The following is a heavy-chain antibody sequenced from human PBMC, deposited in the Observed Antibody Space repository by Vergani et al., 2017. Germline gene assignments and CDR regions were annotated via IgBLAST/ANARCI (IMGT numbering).Heavy chain of an antibody. CDR3: AKPMSKGADSSGRPSYVQH. V-gene: IGHV3-23*01. CDR2: ISGSGGST. Sequence: EVQLLESGGGLVQPGGSLRLSCAASGFTFSSYAMSWVRQAPGKGLEWVSAISGSGGSTYYADSVKGRFTISRDNSKNTLYLQMNSLRAEDTAVYYCAKPMSKGADSSGRPSYVQHWGQGSLVTVSS. J-gene: IGHJ1*01. CDR1: GFTFSSYA. D-gene: IGHD6-19*01.